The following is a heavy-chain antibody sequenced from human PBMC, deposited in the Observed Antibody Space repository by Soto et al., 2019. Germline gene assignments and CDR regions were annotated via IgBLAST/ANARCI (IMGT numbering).Heavy chain of an antibody. Sequence: PGGSLRLSCAASGFTFSSYAMSWVRQAPGKGLEWVSAISGSGGSTYYADSVKGRFTISRDNSKNTLYLQMNSLRAEDTAVYYCAKAPLTYGDYYYYYYYGMDVWGQGTTVTVSS. CDR3: AKAPLTYGDYYYYYYYGMDV. V-gene: IGHV3-23*01. CDR1: GFTFSSYA. J-gene: IGHJ6*02. CDR2: ISGSGGST. D-gene: IGHD4-17*01.